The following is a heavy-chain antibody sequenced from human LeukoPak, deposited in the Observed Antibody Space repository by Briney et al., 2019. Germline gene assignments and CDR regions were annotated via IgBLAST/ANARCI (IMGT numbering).Heavy chain of an antibody. Sequence: ASVTVSCKASGYTFTSYAMHWVRQAPGQRLEWMGWINAGNGNTKYSQKFQGRVTITRDTSASTAYMELSSLRSEDTAVYYCARVSCSGGSCYSGVNWFDPWGQGTLVTVSS. CDR3: ARVSCSGGSCYSGVNWFDP. D-gene: IGHD2-15*01. CDR2: INAGNGNT. CDR1: GYTFTSYA. J-gene: IGHJ5*02. V-gene: IGHV1-3*01.